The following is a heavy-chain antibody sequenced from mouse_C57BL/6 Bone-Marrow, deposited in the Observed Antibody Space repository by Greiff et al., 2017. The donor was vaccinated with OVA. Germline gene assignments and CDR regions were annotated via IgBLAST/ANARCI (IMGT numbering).Heavy chain of an antibody. V-gene: IGHV1-64*01. Sequence: QVQLQQPGAELVKPGASVKLSCKASGYTFTSYWMHWVKQRPGQGLEWIGMIHPNSGSTNYNEKFKSKATLTVDKSSSTAYMQLSSLTSEDSAVYYCDRDNDEYYVPDIDYWGQGTALTVSS. J-gene: IGHJ2*01. CDR3: DRDNDEYYVPDIDY. CDR2: IHPNSGST. CDR1: GYTFTSYW. D-gene: IGHD2-3*01.